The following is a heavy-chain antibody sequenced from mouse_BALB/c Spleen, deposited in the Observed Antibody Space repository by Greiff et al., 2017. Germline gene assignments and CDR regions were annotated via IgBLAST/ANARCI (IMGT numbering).Heavy chain of an antibody. J-gene: IGHJ4*01. V-gene: IGHV1-69*02. Sequence: VQLQQSGAELVRPGASVKLSCKASGYTFTSYWINWVKQRPGQGLEWIGNIYPSDSYTNYNQKFKDKATLTVDKSSSTAYMQLSSPTSEDSAVYYCTRYYYGSSYGMDYWGQGTSVTVSS. CDR3: TRYYYGSSYGMDY. D-gene: IGHD1-1*01. CDR1: GYTFTSYW. CDR2: IYPSDSYT.